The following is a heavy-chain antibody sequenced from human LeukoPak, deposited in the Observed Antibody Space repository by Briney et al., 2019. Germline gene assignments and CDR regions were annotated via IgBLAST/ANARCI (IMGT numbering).Heavy chain of an antibody. CDR1: GFTFSNYW. D-gene: IGHD4-17*01. CDR3: ARGGYGAHMG. Sequence: GGSLRLSCAASGFTFSNYWMHWVRQVPGKGLVRVSGLNSDGSTTGYADSVRGRFTISRDNAKSTLYLQMNSLRAEDTAVYYCARGGYGAHMGWGQGTLVTVSS. J-gene: IGHJ4*02. CDR2: LNSDGSTT. V-gene: IGHV3-74*01.